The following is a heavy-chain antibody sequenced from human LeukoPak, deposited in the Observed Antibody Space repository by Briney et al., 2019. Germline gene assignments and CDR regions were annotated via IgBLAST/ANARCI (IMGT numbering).Heavy chain of an antibody. Sequence: SETLSLTCTVSGYSISSGYYWGWIRQPPGKGLEWIGSIYHSGSTNYNPSLKSRVTISVDTSKNQFSLKLSSVTAADTAVYYCARRARGLGWFDPWGQGTLVTVSS. CDR2: IYHSGST. D-gene: IGHD3-10*01. CDR3: ARRARGLGWFDP. CDR1: GYSISSGYY. J-gene: IGHJ5*02. V-gene: IGHV4-38-2*02.